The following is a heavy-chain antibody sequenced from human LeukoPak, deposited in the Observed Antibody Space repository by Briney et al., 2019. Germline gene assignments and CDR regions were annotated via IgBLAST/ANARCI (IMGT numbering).Heavy chain of an antibody. J-gene: IGHJ6*03. CDR2: IYTSGST. V-gene: IGHV4-61*02. CDR1: GGSISSSSYY. CDR3: ARDGSAATVTIPYYYYYMDV. D-gene: IGHD4-11*01. Sequence: SETLSLTCTVSGGSISSSSYYWGWIRQPAGKGLEWIGRIYTSGSTNYNPSLKSRVTMSVDTSKNQFSLKLSSVTAADTAVYYCARDGSAATVTIPYYYYYMDVWGKGTTVTVSS.